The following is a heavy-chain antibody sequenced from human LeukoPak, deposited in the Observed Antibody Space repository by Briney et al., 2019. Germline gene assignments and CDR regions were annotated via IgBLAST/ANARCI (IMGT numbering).Heavy chain of an antibody. J-gene: IGHJ4*02. CDR1: GFTFSSYS. CDR2: ISSSGTYI. V-gene: IGHV3-21*01. D-gene: IGHD5-24*01. CDR3: ARGFRDGYNWYFDY. Sequence: GGSLRLSCAASGFTFSSYSMNWVRQAPGRGLEWVSSISSSGTYIYYADSVKGRFTISRDSAKNSLYLQMNSLRAEGTAVYYCARGFRDGYNWYFDYWGQGTLVTVSS.